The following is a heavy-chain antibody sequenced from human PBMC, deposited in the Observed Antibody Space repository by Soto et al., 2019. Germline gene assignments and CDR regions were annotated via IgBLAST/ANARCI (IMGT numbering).Heavy chain of an antibody. CDR3: ARALGYCTNGVCFNTIDY. J-gene: IGHJ4*02. V-gene: IGHV1-18*01. CDR1: GYTFTNYG. CDR2: ISAYNGNT. D-gene: IGHD2-8*01. Sequence: ASVKVSCKASGYTFTNYGINWVRQASGQGLESMGWISAYNGNTNYPRKFQGRVTMTTDTSTSTAYMELRSLRSDDTAVYYCARALGYCTNGVCFNTIDYWGQGTLVTVSS.